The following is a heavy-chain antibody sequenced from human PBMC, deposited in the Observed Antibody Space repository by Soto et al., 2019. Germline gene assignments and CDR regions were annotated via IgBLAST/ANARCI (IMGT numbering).Heavy chain of an antibody. V-gene: IGHV1-8*01. CDR1: GYTFTEFD. Sequence: QVLLVQSGADVKKPGASVKVSCKPSGYTFTEFDINWVRQAPGQGLEWMGWMNTNTVNTGYAQKFQGRVTMTRDTSITTTYMARRSLRSVDTAVYYCAIVVPFFGEHAGYWGQGNVVSVSS. J-gene: IGHJ4*02. CDR2: MNTNTVNT. D-gene: IGHD3-3*01. CDR3: AIVVPFFGEHAGY.